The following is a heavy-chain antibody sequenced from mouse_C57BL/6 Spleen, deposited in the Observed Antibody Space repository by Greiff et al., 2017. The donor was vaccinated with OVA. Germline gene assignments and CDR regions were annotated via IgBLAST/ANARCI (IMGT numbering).Heavy chain of an antibody. V-gene: IGHV14-4*01. D-gene: IGHD2-1*01. CDR3: TLLSEVDY. J-gene: IGHJ2*01. Sequence: DVQLQESGAELVRPGASVKLSCTASGFNIKDDYMHWVKQRPEQGLEWIGWIDPENGDTEYASKFQGKATITADTSSNTAYLQLSSLTSEDTAVYYCTLLSEVDYWGQGTTLTVSS. CDR1: GFNIKDDY. CDR2: IDPENGDT.